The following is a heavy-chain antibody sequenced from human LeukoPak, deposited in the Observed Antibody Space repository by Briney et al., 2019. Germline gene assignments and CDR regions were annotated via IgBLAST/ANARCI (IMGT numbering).Heavy chain of an antibody. CDR2: IYYSGST. V-gene: IGHV4-30-4*01. CDR3: ARQKDSGTYPFDY. Sequence: PSQTLSLTCTVSGGSISSGDYYWSWIRQPPGKGLEWIGDIYYSGSTNYNPSLKSRVTISVDTSKNQFSLKLSSVTAADTAVYYCARQKDSGTYPFDYWGQGTLVTVSS. J-gene: IGHJ4*02. D-gene: IGHD1-26*01. CDR1: GGSISSGDYY.